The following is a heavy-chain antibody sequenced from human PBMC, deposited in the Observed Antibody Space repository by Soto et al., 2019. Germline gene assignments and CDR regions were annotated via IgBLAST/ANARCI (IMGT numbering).Heavy chain of an antibody. D-gene: IGHD3-10*01. V-gene: IGHV4-30-2*01. J-gene: IGHJ5*02. Sequence: PSETLSLTCTVSGGSISSGGYYWNWIRQHPGKGLEWIGYIYHSGSTYYNPSLKSRVTISVDRSKNQFSLKLSSVTAADTAVYYCARGGFGVTHNWFDPWGQGTLVTVSS. CDR3: ARGGFGVTHNWFDP. CDR2: IYHSGST. CDR1: GGSISSGGYY.